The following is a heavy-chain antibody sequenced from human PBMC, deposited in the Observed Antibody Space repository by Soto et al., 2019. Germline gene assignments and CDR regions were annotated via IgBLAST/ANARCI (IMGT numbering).Heavy chain of an antibody. CDR3: VRDVVGSTALCGYLDY. CDR1: GFNFKTDG. CDR2: VLYDGSKD. D-gene: IGHD1-26*01. V-gene: IGHV3-30*19. Sequence: QVQLVQSGGGVVQPGESLRLSCAVSGFNFKTDGMHWVRQAPGMGLEWVALVLYDGSKDYYADSVKGRFTISRDNSKNTLYLQRNSLRVDARGVYDLVRDVVGSTALCGYLDYWGQVSLVTVCS. J-gene: IGHJ4*02.